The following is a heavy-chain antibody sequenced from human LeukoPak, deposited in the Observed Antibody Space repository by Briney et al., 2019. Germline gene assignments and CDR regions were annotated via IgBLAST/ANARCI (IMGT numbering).Heavy chain of an antibody. D-gene: IGHD3-9*01. J-gene: IGHJ6*03. CDR3: AKGTLTGLNYYLDV. CDR1: GFTVSGNY. CDR2: IYSGDST. V-gene: IGHV3-53*01. Sequence: GGSLRLSCAASGFTVSGNYMSWVRQAPGKGLEWVSIIYSGDSTYYEDSVKGRFTISRDNYKNTLYLQMYSLRADDTAVYYCAKGTLTGLNYYLDVWGKGTTVTISS.